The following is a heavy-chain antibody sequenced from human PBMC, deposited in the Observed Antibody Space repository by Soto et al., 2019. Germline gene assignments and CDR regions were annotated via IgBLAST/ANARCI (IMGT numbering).Heavy chain of an antibody. D-gene: IGHD4-17*01. CDR3: ASGLVTTLHY. Sequence: PSETLSLTCAVYGGSFSGYYWSWIRQPPGKGLEWIGEINHSGSTNYNPSLKSRVTISVDRSKNQFSLKLSSVTAADTAVYYCASGLVTTLHYWGQGALVTVSS. CDR2: INHSGST. V-gene: IGHV4-34*01. CDR1: GGSFSGYY. J-gene: IGHJ4*02.